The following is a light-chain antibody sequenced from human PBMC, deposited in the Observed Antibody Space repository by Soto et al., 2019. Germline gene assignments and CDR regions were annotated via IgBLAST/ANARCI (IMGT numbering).Light chain of an antibody. Sequence: EIVLTQSPATLSLSPGDRAALSCKASQSVHNFLAWYQQKPGQAPRLLIYGASTGAAGIPARFSGSGSGTDFTLTISSLQSEDFAVYYCQHYNNWIGTFGGGTKVDIK. J-gene: IGKJ4*01. CDR1: QSVHNF. V-gene: IGKV3D-15*01. CDR2: GAS. CDR3: QHYNNWIGT.